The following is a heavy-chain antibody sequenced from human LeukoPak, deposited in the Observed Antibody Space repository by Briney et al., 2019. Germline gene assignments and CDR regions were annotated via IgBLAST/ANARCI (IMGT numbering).Heavy chain of an antibody. CDR3: ARDVAGGYDFWSGYYTYIGYYFDY. V-gene: IGHV3-11*01. CDR2: ISSSGSTI. CDR1: GFTFSDYY. Sequence: PGGSLRLSCAASGFTFSDYYMSWIRQAPGKGLEWVSYISSSGSTIYYADSVKGRFTISRDNAKNSLYLQMNSLRAEDTAVYYCARDVAGGYDFWSGYYTYIGYYFDYWGQGTLVTVSS. D-gene: IGHD3-3*01. J-gene: IGHJ4*02.